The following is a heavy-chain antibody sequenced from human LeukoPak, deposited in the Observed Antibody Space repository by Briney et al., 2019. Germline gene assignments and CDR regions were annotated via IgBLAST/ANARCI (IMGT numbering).Heavy chain of an antibody. CDR2: IWYDGSNK. Sequence: GGSLRLSCAASGFSFSNYGMHWVRQAPGKGLEWVAVIWYDGSNKYYADSVKGRFTISRDNSKNTLYLQMNSLRAEDTAVYYCAKENTALDYWGQGTLVTVSS. J-gene: IGHJ4*02. CDR3: AKENTALDY. CDR1: GFSFSNYG. V-gene: IGHV3-33*06. D-gene: IGHD5-18*01.